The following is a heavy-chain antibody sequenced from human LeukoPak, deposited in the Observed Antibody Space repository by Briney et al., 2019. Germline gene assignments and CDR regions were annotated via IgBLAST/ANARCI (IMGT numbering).Heavy chain of an antibody. V-gene: IGHV3-7*01. J-gene: IGHJ3*02. Sequence: PGGSLRLSCAASGFTFRHYYMSWVCQAPGKGLEWVANIKQDGSEQFYLDSVKGRFTISRDNAKNALYLQMHSLRVEDTAVYYCARESIVVVPTTMDDASDIWGQGTMVTVSS. CDR2: IKQDGSEQ. CDR3: ARESIVVVPTTMDDASDI. D-gene: IGHD2-2*01. CDR1: GFTFRHYY.